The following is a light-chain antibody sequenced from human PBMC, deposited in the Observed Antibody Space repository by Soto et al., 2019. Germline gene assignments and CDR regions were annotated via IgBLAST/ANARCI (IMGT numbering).Light chain of an antibody. J-gene: IGLJ3*02. V-gene: IGLV4-69*01. CDR3: QTWGTGIVV. Sequence: QPVLTQSPSASASLGASVTVTCTLSSGHSSNAVAWHQQQPEKGPRYLMRLNSDGSHSKGDGIPDRFTGSSSGADRYLTISSLQSEEEADYYCQTWGTGIVVFGGGTKLTVL. CDR1: SGHSSNA. CDR2: LNSDGSH.